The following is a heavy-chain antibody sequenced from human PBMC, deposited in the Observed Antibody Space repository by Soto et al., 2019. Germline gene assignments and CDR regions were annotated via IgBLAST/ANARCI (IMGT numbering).Heavy chain of an antibody. CDR1: GFTVSSNY. CDR3: ARDRAVNDFWSGYYSYYYYMDV. CDR2: IYSGGST. D-gene: IGHD3-3*01. V-gene: IGHV3-66*01. Sequence: GGSLRLSCAASGFTVSSNYKSWVRQAPGKGLEWVSVIYSGGSTYYADSVKGRFTISRDNSKNTLYLQMNSLRAEDTAVYYCARDRAVNDFWSGYYSYYYYMDVWGKGTTVTVSS. J-gene: IGHJ6*03.